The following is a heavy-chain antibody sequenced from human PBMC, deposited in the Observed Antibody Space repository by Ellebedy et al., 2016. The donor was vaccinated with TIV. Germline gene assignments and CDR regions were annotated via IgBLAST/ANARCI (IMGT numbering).Heavy chain of an antibody. D-gene: IGHD5-24*01. J-gene: IGHJ4*02. Sequence: GESLKISCAASRFTFSSYWMHWVRQAPGKGLVWVSRINSDGSSTSYADSVKGRFTISRDNAKNTLYLQMNSLRAEDTAVYYCARSRDGYNFIGDYWGQGTLVTVSS. CDR2: INSDGSST. CDR3: ARSRDGYNFIGDY. CDR1: RFTFSSYW. V-gene: IGHV3-74*01.